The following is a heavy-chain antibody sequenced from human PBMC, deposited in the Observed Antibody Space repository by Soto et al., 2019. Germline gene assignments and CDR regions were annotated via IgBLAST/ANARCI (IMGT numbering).Heavy chain of an antibody. CDR1: GYSFTSYW. V-gene: IGHV5-51*01. D-gene: IGHD1-7*01. CDR2: IYPGDSDT. CDR3: ARAINWNYGGPYYYYGMDV. J-gene: IGHJ6*02. Sequence: GESLKISCKGSGYSFTSYWIGWVRQMPGKGLEWMGIIYPGDSDTRYSPSFQGQVTISADKSISTAYLQWSSLKASDTAMYYCARAINWNYGGPYYYYGMDVWGHGTTVTVSS.